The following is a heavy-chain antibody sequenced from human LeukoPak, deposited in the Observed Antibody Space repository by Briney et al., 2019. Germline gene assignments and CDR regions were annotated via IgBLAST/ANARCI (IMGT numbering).Heavy chain of an antibody. CDR3: ARGVVGATTGWYFDR. CDR2: IWSDESNK. D-gene: IGHD1-26*01. CDR1: GFTFSNYG. J-gene: IGHJ2*01. Sequence: GGSLRLSCAAPGFTFSNYGMHWVRQAPGKGLERVQVIWSDESNKYYADSVKGRFTISRDNFKNTLYLHMNRLRAEDTTVYYCARGVVGATTGWYFDRWGRGTLVTVSS. V-gene: IGHV3-33*01.